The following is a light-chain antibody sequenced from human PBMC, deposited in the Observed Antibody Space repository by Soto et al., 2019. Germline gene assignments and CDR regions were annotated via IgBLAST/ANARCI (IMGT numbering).Light chain of an antibody. CDR2: EVS. CDR3: SSYTSSSTYV. V-gene: IGLV2-14*02. CDR1: NSDVGSYNL. J-gene: IGLJ1*01. Sequence: QSALTQPASVSGSPGQSITISCTGTNSDVGSYNLVSWYQHHPGKAPKLMIYEVSRRPSGVSNRFSGSKSGNTASLTISGLQAEDEADYYCSSYTSSSTYVFGTGTKLTVL.